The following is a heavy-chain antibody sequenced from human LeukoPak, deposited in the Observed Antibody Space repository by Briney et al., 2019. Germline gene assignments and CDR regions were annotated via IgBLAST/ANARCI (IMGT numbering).Heavy chain of an antibody. J-gene: IGHJ6*01. CDR2: IKSKTDGSTT. CDR1: GFTFSNAW. V-gene: IGHV3-15*01. Sequence: GEPLRLSCAASGFTFSNAWMSWVRHAPGKGVEWVGRIKSKTDGSTTDYAAPVKSGFTISRDDSKNTLCLQMNSPKTDDTAVYYCITAGGSVWGQGTTVTVSS. CDR3: ITAGGSV. D-gene: IGHD3-10*01.